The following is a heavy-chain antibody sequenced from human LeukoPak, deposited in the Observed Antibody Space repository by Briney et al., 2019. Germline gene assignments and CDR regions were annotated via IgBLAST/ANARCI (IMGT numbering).Heavy chain of an antibody. CDR2: IVVGSGNT. Sequence: ASVKVSCKASGFTFTSSAMQWVRQARGQRLEWIGWIVVGSGNTNYAQKFQERVTITRDMSTSTASMELSSLRSEDTAVYYCATSGDYLYNWFDPWGQGTLVTVSS. CDR1: GFTFTSSA. V-gene: IGHV1-58*02. D-gene: IGHD2-21*02. CDR3: ATSGDYLYNWFDP. J-gene: IGHJ5*02.